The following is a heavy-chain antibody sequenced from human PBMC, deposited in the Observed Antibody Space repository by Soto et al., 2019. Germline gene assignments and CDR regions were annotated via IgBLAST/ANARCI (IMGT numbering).Heavy chain of an antibody. Sequence: GGSLRLSCAASGFTFSSDAMSWVRQAPGKGLEWVSAISGSGGSTYYADSVKGRFTISRDNSKNTLYLQMNSLRAEDTAVYYCAKAPDHYDFWSGHTYYYGMDVWGQGTTVTVSS. CDR3: AKAPDHYDFWSGHTYYYGMDV. D-gene: IGHD3-3*01. J-gene: IGHJ6*02. CDR1: GFTFSSDA. CDR2: ISGSGGST. V-gene: IGHV3-23*01.